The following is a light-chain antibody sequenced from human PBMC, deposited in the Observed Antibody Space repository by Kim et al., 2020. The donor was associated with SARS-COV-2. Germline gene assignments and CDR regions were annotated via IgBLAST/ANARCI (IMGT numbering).Light chain of an antibody. CDR1: QSVNSD. Sequence: VSPGERATLSCRASQSVNSDLAWYQQKPGQAPRLLIYGASTRATGIPASFSGSGSGTEFTLTISSLQSEDFAVYYCQQYNNWPLTFGGGTKVEIK. CDR3: QQYNNWPLT. V-gene: IGKV3-15*01. J-gene: IGKJ4*01. CDR2: GAS.